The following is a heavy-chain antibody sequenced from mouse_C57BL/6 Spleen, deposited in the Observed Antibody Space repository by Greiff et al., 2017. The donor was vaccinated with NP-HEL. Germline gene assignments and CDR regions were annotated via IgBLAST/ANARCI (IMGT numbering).Heavy chain of an antibody. CDR1: GFTFTDYY. J-gene: IGHJ3*01. V-gene: IGHV7-3*01. CDR2: IRNKANGYTT. Sequence: EVKVEESGGGLVQPGGSLSLSCAASGFTFTDYYMSWVRQPPGKALEWLGFIRNKANGYTTEYSASVKGRFTISRDNSQSILYLQMNALRAEDSATYYCASLSNYGFAYWGQGTLVTVSA. CDR3: ASLSNYGFAY. D-gene: IGHD2-5*01.